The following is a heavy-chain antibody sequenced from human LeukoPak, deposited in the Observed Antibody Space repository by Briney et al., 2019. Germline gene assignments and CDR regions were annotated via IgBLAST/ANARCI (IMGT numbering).Heavy chain of an antibody. Sequence: GGSLRLSCAASGFTFSSYSMNWVRQAPGKGLEWVSSISSSSSYIYYADSVKGRFTISRDNSKNTLYLQMNSLRAEDTAVYYCAKDFGVVEWELLADPWGQGTLVTVSS. CDR2: ISSSSSYI. J-gene: IGHJ5*02. V-gene: IGHV3-21*01. D-gene: IGHD1-26*01. CDR3: AKDFGVVEWELLADP. CDR1: GFTFSSYS.